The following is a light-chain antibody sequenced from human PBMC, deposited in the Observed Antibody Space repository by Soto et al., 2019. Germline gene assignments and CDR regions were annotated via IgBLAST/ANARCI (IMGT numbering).Light chain of an antibody. CDR3: QQYNNSPPLT. Sequence: EIVMTQSPATLSVSPGDRATLSCRASQSVSSSLAWYQQIPGQPPRLLIYDASTRATGIPARFGGSGSGTEFTLTISSLQSEDFAVYYWQQYNNSPPLTFGGGTKVELK. V-gene: IGKV3-15*01. CDR2: DAS. J-gene: IGKJ4*01. CDR1: QSVSSS.